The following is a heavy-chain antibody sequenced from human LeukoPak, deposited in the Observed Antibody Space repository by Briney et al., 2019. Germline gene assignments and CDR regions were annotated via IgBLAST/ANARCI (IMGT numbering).Heavy chain of an antibody. Sequence: GGSLRLSCAASGFTFSSYSMNWVRQAPGKGLEWVSSISSSSSYIYYADSVKGRFTISRDNSKNTLYLQMNSLRAEDTAVYYCARDIESYFDYWGQGTLVTVSS. CDR1: GFTFSSYS. J-gene: IGHJ4*02. D-gene: IGHD2-15*01. V-gene: IGHV3-21*01. CDR3: ARDIESYFDY. CDR2: ISSSSSYI.